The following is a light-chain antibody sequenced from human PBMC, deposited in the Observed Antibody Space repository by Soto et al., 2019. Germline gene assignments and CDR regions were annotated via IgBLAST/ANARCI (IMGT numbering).Light chain of an antibody. V-gene: IGLV2-14*03. CDR1: SSDVGGYKY. CDR3: SSFTSRSTYVI. J-gene: IGLJ2*01. Sequence: QSVLTQPASVSGSPGQSITISCTGTSSDVGGYKYVSWYQQHPGKAPKRMIYEVSNRPSGVSNRFSGSKSGNTDSLTISGLQADDEADYYCSSFTSRSTYVIVGGGTTVTVL. CDR2: EVS.